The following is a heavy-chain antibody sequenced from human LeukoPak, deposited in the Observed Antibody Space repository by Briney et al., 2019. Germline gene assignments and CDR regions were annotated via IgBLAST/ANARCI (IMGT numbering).Heavy chain of an antibody. CDR1: GFTFSSYG. Sequence: GGSLRLSCAASGFTFSSYGMHWVRQAPGKGMEWVAVIWYDGSKNYYADSVKGRFTISRDNAKNSLYLQMNNLRVEDTGVYYCARDSGSSTFFDKWGQGTLVTVSS. V-gene: IGHV3-33*01. CDR3: ARDSGSSTFFDK. CDR2: IWYDGSKN. D-gene: IGHD6-13*01. J-gene: IGHJ4*02.